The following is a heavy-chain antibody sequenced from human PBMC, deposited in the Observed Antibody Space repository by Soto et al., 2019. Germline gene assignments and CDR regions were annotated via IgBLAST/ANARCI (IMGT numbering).Heavy chain of an antibody. Sequence: SENPSLPRTVSGCSPSRSSYLLGWVRQPPRKGLEWIGSIYYSGSTYYNPSLKSRVTISVDTSKNQFSLKLSSVTAADTAVYYCARRKYSSSWYGYYYYGMDGSGQGTTVTVSS. CDR2: IYYSGST. V-gene: IGHV4-39*01. J-gene: IGHJ6*02. D-gene: IGHD6-13*01. CDR1: GCSPSRSSYL. CDR3: ARRKYSSSWYGYYYYGMDG.